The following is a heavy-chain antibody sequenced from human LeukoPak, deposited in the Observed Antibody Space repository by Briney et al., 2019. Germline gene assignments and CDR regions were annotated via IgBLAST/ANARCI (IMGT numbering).Heavy chain of an antibody. CDR2: IYYSGST. V-gene: IGHV4-59*01. D-gene: IGHD6-13*01. CDR3: ASQTSEAAAGQNWFDP. Sequence: SETLSLTCTVSGGSISSYYWSWIRQPPGKGLEWIGYIYYSGSTNYNPSLKSRVTISVDTSKNQFSLKLSSVTAADTAAYYCASQTSEAAAGQNWFDPWGQGTLVTVSS. J-gene: IGHJ5*02. CDR1: GGSISSYY.